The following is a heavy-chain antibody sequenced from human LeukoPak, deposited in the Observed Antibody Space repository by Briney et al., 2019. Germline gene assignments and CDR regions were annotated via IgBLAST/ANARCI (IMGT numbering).Heavy chain of an antibody. CDR2: ISWNSGSI. Sequence: PGRSLRLSCAASGFTFDDYAMHWVRQAPGKGLEWVSGISWNSGSIGYADSVKGRFTISRDNAKNSLYLQMNSLRAEDTAVYYCARNIGSDWGQGTLVTVSS. V-gene: IGHV3-9*01. CDR1: GFTFDDYA. J-gene: IGHJ4*02. CDR3: ARNIGSD.